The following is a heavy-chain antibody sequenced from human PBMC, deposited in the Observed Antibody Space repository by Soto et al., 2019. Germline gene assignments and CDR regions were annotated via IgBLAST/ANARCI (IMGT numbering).Heavy chain of an antibody. CDR2: ISSSSSTI. Sequence: GGSLNLSCAPSGFTFSSYTMNWVRQPPGKGLEWVSYISSSSSTIYYADSVKGRFTISRDNAKNSLYLQMNSLRDEDTAVYYCARPEYSSSSYGMDVWGQGTTVTVSS. D-gene: IGHD6-6*01. V-gene: IGHV3-48*02. J-gene: IGHJ6*02. CDR3: ARPEYSSSSYGMDV. CDR1: GFTFSSYT.